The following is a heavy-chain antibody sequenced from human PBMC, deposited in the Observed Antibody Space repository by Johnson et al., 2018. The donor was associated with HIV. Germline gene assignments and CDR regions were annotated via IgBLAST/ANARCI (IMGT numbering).Heavy chain of an antibody. CDR1: GFTFSSYA. J-gene: IGHJ3*01. CDR3: ARGSRDTYDNDDAYLLHAFDF. CDR2: ISYDGSEK. D-gene: IGHD3-22*01. V-gene: IGHV3-30*09. Sequence: QVQLVESGGGVVQPGRSLRLSCAASGFTFSSYAMHWVRQAPGKGLEWVAVISYDGSEKYFADSVKGRFAISGDSSKNTLYLQMNSLRAEDTAVYYCARGSRDTYDNDDAYLLHAFDFWGQGTKVTVSS.